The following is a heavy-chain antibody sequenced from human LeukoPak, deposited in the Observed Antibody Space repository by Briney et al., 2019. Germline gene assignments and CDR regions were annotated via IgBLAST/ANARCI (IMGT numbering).Heavy chain of an antibody. Sequence: PGGSLRLSCAASGFTFSGYEMNWVRQAPGKGLEWISYISSSGSTISYADSVKGRFTISRDNAKNTLSLQMNSLRAEDTAVYYCTRQQLDAFDIWGPGTMVTVSS. CDR3: TRQQLDAFDI. CDR1: GFTFSGYE. J-gene: IGHJ3*02. CDR2: ISSSGSTI. V-gene: IGHV3-48*03. D-gene: IGHD6-13*01.